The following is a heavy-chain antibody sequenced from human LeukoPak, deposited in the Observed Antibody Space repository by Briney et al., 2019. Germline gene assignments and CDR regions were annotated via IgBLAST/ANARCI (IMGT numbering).Heavy chain of an antibody. CDR1: GFTFDDYA. CDR3: AKDFEFRVGAPSGSPPLEY. Sequence: PGGSLRLSCAASGFTFDDYAMHWVRQAPGKGLEWVSLISWDGGSTYYADSVKGRFTISRDNSKNSLYLQMNSLRAEDTALYYCAKDFEFRVGAPSGSPPLEYWGQGTLVTVSS. V-gene: IGHV3-43D*04. CDR2: ISWDGGST. J-gene: IGHJ4*02. D-gene: IGHD1-26*01.